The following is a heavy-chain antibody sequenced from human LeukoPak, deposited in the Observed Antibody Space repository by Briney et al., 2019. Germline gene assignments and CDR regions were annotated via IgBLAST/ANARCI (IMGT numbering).Heavy chain of an antibody. J-gene: IGHJ3*02. CDR3: ATIPYHKPGGGGAFDI. CDR2: ISHDGSNK. V-gene: IGHV3-30-3*01. D-gene: IGHD2-2*01. Sequence: GGSLRLSCAASGFTFSSYAMHWVREAPGKGLEWVAVISHDGSNKYNADSVKGRFTISRDNSKNTLYLQMNSLRAEDTAVYYCATIPYHKPGGGGAFDIWGQGTMVTVSS. CDR1: GFTFSSYA.